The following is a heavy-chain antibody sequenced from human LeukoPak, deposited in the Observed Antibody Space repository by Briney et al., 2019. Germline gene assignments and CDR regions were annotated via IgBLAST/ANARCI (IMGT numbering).Heavy chain of an antibody. V-gene: IGHV4-39*01. Sequence: SETLSLTCTVSGGSISSSSYYWGWIRQPPGKGLEWIGSIYYSGSTYYNPSLKSRVTISVDTSKNQFSLKLSSVTAADTAEYYCASLPRIRYQLLTFDPWGQGTLVTVSS. CDR1: GGSISSSSYY. D-gene: IGHD2-2*01. CDR3: ASLPRIRYQLLTFDP. CDR2: IYYSGST. J-gene: IGHJ5*02.